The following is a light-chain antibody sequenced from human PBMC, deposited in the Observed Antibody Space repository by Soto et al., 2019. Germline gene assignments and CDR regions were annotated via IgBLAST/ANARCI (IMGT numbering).Light chain of an antibody. V-gene: IGKV2-28*01. CDR2: LGS. CDR3: MQALQTPLT. Sequence: IVMTQSPLSLPVTPGEPASISCRSSQSLLHSNGYNYLDWYLQKPGQSPQLLIYLGSNRASGVPDRFIGSGSGTDFTLNISRVEAEDVGVYYCMQALQTPLTFGGGTQVEIK. CDR1: QSLLHSNGYNY. J-gene: IGKJ4*01.